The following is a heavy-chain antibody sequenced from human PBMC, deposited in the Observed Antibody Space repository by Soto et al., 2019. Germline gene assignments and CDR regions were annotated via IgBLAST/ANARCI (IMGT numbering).Heavy chain of an antibody. CDR3: ARDLSGSYYGTSDY. J-gene: IGHJ4*02. CDR1: GYTFTSYG. V-gene: IGHV1-18*01. CDR2: ISAYNGNT. D-gene: IGHD1-26*01. Sequence: VSVKVSCKSSGYTFTSYGISWVRQAPGQGLEWMGWISAYNGNTNYAQKLQGRVTMTTDTSTSTAYMELRSLRSDDTAVYYCARDLSGSYYGTSDYWGQGTLVTVSS.